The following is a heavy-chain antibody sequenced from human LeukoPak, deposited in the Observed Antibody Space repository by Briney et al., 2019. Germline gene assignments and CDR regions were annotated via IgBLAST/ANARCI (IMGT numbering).Heavy chain of an antibody. CDR1: GFTFSSYG. D-gene: IGHD6-13*01. CDR2: IWYDGSNK. V-gene: IGHV3-33*01. J-gene: IGHJ4*02. Sequence: GRSLRLSCAASGFTFSSYGMHWVRQAPGKGLEWVAVIWYDGSNKYYADSVKGRFTISRDNSKNTLYLQMNSLRAEDTAVYYCARAQDGIAAAGIGYWGQGTLVTVSS. CDR3: ARAQDGIAAAGIGY.